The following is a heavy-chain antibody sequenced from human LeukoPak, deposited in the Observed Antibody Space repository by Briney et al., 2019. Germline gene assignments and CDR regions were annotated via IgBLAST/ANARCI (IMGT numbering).Heavy chain of an antibody. CDR1: GGSISSYY. V-gene: IGHV4-59*01. D-gene: IGHD3-22*01. CDR3: ARFPRGFYYDSSGYHYYYMDV. CDR2: IYYSGST. J-gene: IGHJ6*03. Sequence: PSETLSHTCTVSGGSISSYYWSWIRQPPGKGLEWIGYIYYSGSTNYNPSLKSRVTISVDTSKNQFSLKLSSVTAADTAVYYCARFPRGFYYDSSGYHYYYMDVWGKGTTVTVSS.